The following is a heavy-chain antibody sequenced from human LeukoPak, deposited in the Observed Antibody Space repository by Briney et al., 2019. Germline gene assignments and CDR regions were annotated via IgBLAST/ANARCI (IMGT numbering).Heavy chain of an antibody. J-gene: IGHJ4*02. V-gene: IGHV3-23*01. CDR1: GFTFSSYA. CDR2: VSGSGASK. CDR3: AKGAYGSGNYYNDY. D-gene: IGHD3-10*01. Sequence: GGSLRLSCTASGFTFSSYAMSWVRQAPGKGLEWVSAVSGSGASKYYADSVKGRFTISRDNSKDTLYLQVNSLRADDTAVYYCAKGAYGSGNYYNDYWGQGTLVTVSS.